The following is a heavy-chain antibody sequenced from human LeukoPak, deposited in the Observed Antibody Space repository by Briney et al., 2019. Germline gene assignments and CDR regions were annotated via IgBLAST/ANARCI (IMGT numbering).Heavy chain of an antibody. CDR1: GFTFSSYA. V-gene: IGHV3-23*01. J-gene: IGHJ4*02. CDR3: AKDSGSYYEAGY. CDR2: ISGSGGST. D-gene: IGHD1-26*01. Sequence: GGSLRLSCAASGFTFSSYAMSWVRQAPGKGLEWVSAISGSGGSTYYADSVKGRFTISGDNSKNTLYLQMNSLRAEDTAVYYCAKDSGSYYEAGYWGQGTLVTVSS.